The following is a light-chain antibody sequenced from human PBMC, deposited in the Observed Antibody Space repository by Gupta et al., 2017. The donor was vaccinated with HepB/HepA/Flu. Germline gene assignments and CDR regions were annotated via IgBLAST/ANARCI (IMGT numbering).Light chain of an antibody. CDR3: QSYDSTLSVAI. V-gene: IGLV1-40*01. CDR2: DNI. J-gene: IGLJ2*01. Sequence: QFVVTQPPSVSGAPGQRVTISCTGSSSNIGAGFGVHWYQQLPGTAPKLLIYDNINRSSGVPDRFSGSKSGTSASLAITGLQAEDGADYYCQSYDSTLSVAIFGGGTKLTVL. CDR1: SSNIGAGFG.